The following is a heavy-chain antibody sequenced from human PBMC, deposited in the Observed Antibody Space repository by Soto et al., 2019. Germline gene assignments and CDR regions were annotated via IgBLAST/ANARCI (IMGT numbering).Heavy chain of an antibody. J-gene: IGHJ6*02. D-gene: IGHD4-17*01. CDR2: ISGSGGST. V-gene: IGHV3-23*01. CDR3: AKDQVGLYGDYVYYYYGMDV. CDR1: GFTFSSYA. Sequence: GGSLRLSCAASGFTFSSYAMSWVRQAPGKGLEWVSAISGSGGSTYYADSVKGRFTISRDNSKNTLYLQMNSLRAEDTAVYYFAKDQVGLYGDYVYYYYGMDVWGQGITVTVSS.